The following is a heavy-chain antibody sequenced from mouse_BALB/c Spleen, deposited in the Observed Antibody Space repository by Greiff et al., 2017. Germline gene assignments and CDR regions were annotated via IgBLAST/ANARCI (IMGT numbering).Heavy chain of an antibody. D-gene: IGHD3-3*01. V-gene: IGHV1-80*01. CDR2: IYPGDGDT. J-gene: IGHJ4*01. Sequence: QVQLQQSGAELVRPGSSVKISCKASGYAFSSYWMNWVKQRPGQGLEWIGQIYPGDGDTNYNGKFKGKATLTADKSSSTAYMQLSSLTSEDSAVYFCARSEKWAEGYAMDYWGQGTSVTGSS. CDR1: GYAFSSYW. CDR3: ARSEKWAEGYAMDY.